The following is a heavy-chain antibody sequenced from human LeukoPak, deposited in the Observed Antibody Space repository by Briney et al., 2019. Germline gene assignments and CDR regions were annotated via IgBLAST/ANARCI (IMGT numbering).Heavy chain of an antibody. Sequence: ASVKVSCKASGGTFSSYAISWVRQAPGQGLEWMGRIIPILGIANYAQKFQGRVTITADKSTSTAYMELSSLRSEDTAVYYCARGQRLVHWFDPWGQGTLVTVSS. CDR2: IIPILGIA. V-gene: IGHV1-69*04. D-gene: IGHD6-13*01. J-gene: IGHJ5*02. CDR1: GGTFSSYA. CDR3: ARGQRLVHWFDP.